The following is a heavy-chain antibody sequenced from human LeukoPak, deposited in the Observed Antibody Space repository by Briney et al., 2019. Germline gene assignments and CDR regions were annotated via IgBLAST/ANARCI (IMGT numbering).Heavy chain of an antibody. CDR2: IKKDGSEK. V-gene: IGHV3-7*03. CDR3: TTDTWYSAGH. D-gene: IGHD2-15*01. Sequence: GGTLRLSCTASGFIFSGSWMAWIRQAPGKGLEWVAIIKKDGSEKYYVDSMKGRFTISRDNAKNSLFLQMNSLRAEDTAIYYCTTDTWYSAGHWGQGTLVTVSS. CDR1: GFIFSGSW. J-gene: IGHJ4*02.